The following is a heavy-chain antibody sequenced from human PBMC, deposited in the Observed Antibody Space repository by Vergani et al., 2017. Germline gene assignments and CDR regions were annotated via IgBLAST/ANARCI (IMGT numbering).Heavy chain of an antibody. J-gene: IGHJ3*02. CDR3: AKDTIDGPLIYCSGGSCYSWAFDI. CDR1: GFTFDDYA. Sequence: EVQLVESGGGVVQPGGSLRLSCAASGFTFDDYAMHWVRQAPGKGLEWVSLFSGDGGSTYYADSVKGRFTISRDNSKNSLYLQMNSLRTEDTALYYCAKDTIDGPLIYCSGGSCYSWAFDIWGQGTMVTVSS. CDR2: FSGDGGST. D-gene: IGHD2-15*01. V-gene: IGHV3-43*02.